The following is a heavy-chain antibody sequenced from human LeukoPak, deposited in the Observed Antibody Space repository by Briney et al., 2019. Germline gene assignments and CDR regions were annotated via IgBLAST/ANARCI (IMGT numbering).Heavy chain of an antibody. CDR1: GFTFGDYA. D-gene: IGHD3-22*01. Sequence: GGSLRLPCTASGFTFGDYAMSWVRQAPGKGLEWVGFIRSKAYGGTTEYAASVKGRFTISRDDSKSIAYLQMNSLKTEDTAVYYCTRDTYYYDSSIPGYWGQGTLVTVSS. CDR2: IRSKAYGGTT. CDR3: TRDTYYYDSSIPGY. V-gene: IGHV3-49*04. J-gene: IGHJ4*02.